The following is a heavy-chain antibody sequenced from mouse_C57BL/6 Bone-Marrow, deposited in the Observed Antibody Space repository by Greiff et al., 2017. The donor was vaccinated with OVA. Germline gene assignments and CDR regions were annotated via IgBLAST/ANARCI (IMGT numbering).Heavy chain of an antibody. D-gene: IGHD3-2*02. CDR1: GFTFSDYY. CDR3: ARDRGDSSGLDY. J-gene: IGHJ2*01. V-gene: IGHV5-16*01. CDR2: INYDGSST. Sequence: EVQLVESEGGLVQPGSSMKLSCTASGFTFSDYYMAWVRQVPEKGLEWVANINYDGSSTYYLDSLKSRFIITRDNATNILYLQMNSLNSVDPATYYCARDRGDSSGLDYWGQGTTLTVSS.